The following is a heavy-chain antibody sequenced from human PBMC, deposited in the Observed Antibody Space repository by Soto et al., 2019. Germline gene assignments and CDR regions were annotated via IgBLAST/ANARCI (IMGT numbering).Heavy chain of an antibody. Sequence: GASVKVSCKASGYTFTGYYMHWVRQAPGQGLEWMGWINPNSGGTNYAQKFQGWVTMTRDTSISTAYMELSRLRSDDTAVYYCAREDHGSSGHCSGGSCYLSLFDYWGQGTLVTVSS. CDR2: INPNSGGT. J-gene: IGHJ4*02. CDR3: AREDHGSSGHCSGGSCYLSLFDY. V-gene: IGHV1-2*04. CDR1: GYTFTGYY. D-gene: IGHD2-15*01.